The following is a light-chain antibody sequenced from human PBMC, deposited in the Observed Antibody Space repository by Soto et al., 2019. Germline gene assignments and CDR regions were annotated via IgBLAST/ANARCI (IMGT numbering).Light chain of an antibody. Sequence: DIVLTQSPAPLSLSLGERATLSCRASQSVTWYLAWYQQKPGKAPRLLIYDATNKTTGTPARFSGSGSGTDFTPTSSGLPDEYAADYCCQHRTTSLTFGGGTRVEI. CDR3: QHRTTSLT. V-gene: IGKV3-11*01. J-gene: IGKJ4*01. CDR2: DAT. CDR1: QSVTWY.